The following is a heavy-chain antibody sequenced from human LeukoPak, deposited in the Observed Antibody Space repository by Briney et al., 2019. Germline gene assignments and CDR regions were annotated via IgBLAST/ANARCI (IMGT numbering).Heavy chain of an antibody. Sequence: SETLSLTCSVSGGSISSYYWSWIRQPPGRGLEWIGYIYYSGRTSYNPSLKSRVTISVDTSKNQFSLRLSSVTAADTAVYYCAGTYYYDSSGYYYPGGYWGQGTLVTVSS. CDR3: AGTYYYDSSGYYYPGGY. CDR1: GGSISSYY. V-gene: IGHV4-59*01. J-gene: IGHJ4*02. CDR2: IYYSGRT. D-gene: IGHD3-22*01.